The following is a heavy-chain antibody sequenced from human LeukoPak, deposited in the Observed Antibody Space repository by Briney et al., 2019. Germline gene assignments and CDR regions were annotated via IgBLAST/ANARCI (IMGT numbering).Heavy chain of an antibody. Sequence: ASVKVSCKASGYTFTSYDINWVRQATGQGLEWMGWMNPNSGNTGYAQKFQGSVTITRNTSISTAYMELSSLRSEDTAVYYCARGRRLRFLEWLLFDAFDIWGQGTMVTVSS. V-gene: IGHV1-8*03. CDR2: MNPNSGNT. CDR1: GYTFTSYD. J-gene: IGHJ3*02. CDR3: ARGRRLRFLEWLLFDAFDI. D-gene: IGHD3-3*01.